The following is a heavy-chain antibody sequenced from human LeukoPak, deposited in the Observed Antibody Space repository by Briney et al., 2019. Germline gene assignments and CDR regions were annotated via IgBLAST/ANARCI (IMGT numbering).Heavy chain of an antibody. CDR1: GGSISSHY. CDR2: IYYSGST. CDR3: ARAGWIVATTQFDY. D-gene: IGHD5-12*01. V-gene: IGHV4-59*11. J-gene: IGHJ4*02. Sequence: PSETLSLTCTVSGGSISSHYWSWIRQPPGKGLEWIGYIYYSGSTNYSPSLKSRVSISVDTSKNQFSLKLSSVTAADTAVYYCARAGWIVATTQFDYWGQGTLVTVSS.